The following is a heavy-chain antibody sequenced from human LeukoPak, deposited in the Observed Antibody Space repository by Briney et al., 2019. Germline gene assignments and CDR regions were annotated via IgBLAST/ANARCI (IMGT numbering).Heavy chain of an antibody. V-gene: IGHV4-59*08. CDR1: GGSINKYY. CDR3: ARHDDVPVIRHGFDH. D-gene: IGHD3-10*02. Sequence: SETLFLTCSVSGGSINKYYWSWIRQPPGKGLEWLAYIYSNGATKYHPSLQSRVTISMDKSKNQFFVKVNSVTAADTAVYYCARHDDVPVIRHGFDHWGQGALVTVSS. CDR2: IYSNGAT. J-gene: IGHJ4*02.